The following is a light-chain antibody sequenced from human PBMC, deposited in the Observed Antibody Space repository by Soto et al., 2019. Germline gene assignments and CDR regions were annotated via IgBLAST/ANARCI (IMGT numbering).Light chain of an antibody. CDR3: QQYTGPPNT. J-gene: IGKJ5*01. V-gene: IGKV3-20*01. CDR2: GAS. Sequence: EILLTQSPDTLSLSTGKRATLSCRASQTVSSNYLAWCQQRPGQAPRLLIYGASTRAAGIPDRFSGSGSGTDFTLTIIRLEPEDSAVYFCQQYTGPPNTFGEGRLLEN. CDR1: QTVSSNY.